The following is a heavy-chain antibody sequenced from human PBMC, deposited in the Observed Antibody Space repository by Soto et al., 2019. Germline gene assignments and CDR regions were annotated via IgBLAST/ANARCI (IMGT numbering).Heavy chain of an antibody. Sequence: QVQLVESGGGVVQPGRSLRLSCAASGFTFSSYGMHWVRQAPGKGLEWVAVISYDGSNKYYADSVKGRFTISRDNSKNTLYLQMNSLRAEDTVMYYCAKDITFRRDFWGVYYTGNTFYYWCGMDVWGQGSTVTVSS. J-gene: IGHJ6*02. CDR1: GFTFSSYG. D-gene: IGHD3-3*01. CDR3: AKDITFRRDFWGVYYTGNTFYYWCGMDV. CDR2: ISYDGSNK. V-gene: IGHV3-30*18.